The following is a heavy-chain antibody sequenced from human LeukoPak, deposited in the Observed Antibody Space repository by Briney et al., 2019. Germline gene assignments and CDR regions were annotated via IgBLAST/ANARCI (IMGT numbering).Heavy chain of an antibody. Sequence: GGSLRLSCAASGFTFSSYEMNWVRQAPGKGLEWVSYISSSGSTIYYADSVKGRFTISRDNAKNSLYLQMNSLRAEDTAVYYCATDTRYSYGYRFDYWGQGTLVTVSS. V-gene: IGHV3-48*03. J-gene: IGHJ4*02. CDR1: GFTFSSYE. CDR2: ISSSGSTI. D-gene: IGHD5-18*01. CDR3: ATDTRYSYGYRFDY.